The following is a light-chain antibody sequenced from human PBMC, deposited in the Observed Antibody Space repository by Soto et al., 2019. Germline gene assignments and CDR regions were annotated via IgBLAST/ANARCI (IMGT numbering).Light chain of an antibody. CDR2: DAS. CDR1: QSVSSY. Sequence: EILFTQSPATLSLSPGERATLPCRASQSVSSYLAWYQQKTGQAPRLLIYDASNRATGIPARFSGSGSGTDFTLTISSLEPEDFAVYYCQQRSNWPLTFGGGTKVDIK. J-gene: IGKJ4*01. CDR3: QQRSNWPLT. V-gene: IGKV3-11*01.